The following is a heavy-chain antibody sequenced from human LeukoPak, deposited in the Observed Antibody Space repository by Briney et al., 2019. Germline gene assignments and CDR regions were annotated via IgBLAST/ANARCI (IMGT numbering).Heavy chain of an antibody. Sequence: ASVKVSCKPSGGTFSIYAISWVRQAPGQGLEWMGGIIPIFGTANYAQKFQGRVTITADESTSTAYMELSSLRSEDTAVYYCARGNKYSYGRSYYFDYWGQGTLVTVSS. CDR2: IIPIFGTA. V-gene: IGHV1-69*13. CDR1: GGTFSIYA. D-gene: IGHD5-18*01. CDR3: ARGNKYSYGRSYYFDY. J-gene: IGHJ4*02.